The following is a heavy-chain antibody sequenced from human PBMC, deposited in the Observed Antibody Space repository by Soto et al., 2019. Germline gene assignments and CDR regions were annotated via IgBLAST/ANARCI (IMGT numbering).Heavy chain of an antibody. CDR2: IYSGGST. V-gene: IGHV4-59*12. CDR3: ARSGSGYYYPPHFDY. Sequence: SETLSLTCPVSGGSISSYDWSWIRQPPGKGLEWIGYIYSGGSTNYNPSLKSRVTISVDTSKNQFSLKLSSVTAADTAVYYCARSGSGYYYPPHFDYWGQGTLVTVSS. CDR1: GGSISSYD. D-gene: IGHD3-22*01. J-gene: IGHJ4*02.